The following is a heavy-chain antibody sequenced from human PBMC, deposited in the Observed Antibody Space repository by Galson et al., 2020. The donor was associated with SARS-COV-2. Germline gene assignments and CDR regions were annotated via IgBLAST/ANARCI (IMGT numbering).Heavy chain of an antibody. CDR1: GGSISSASYY. D-gene: IGHD4-17*01. Sequence: SETLSLTCTVSGGSISSASYYWTWIRQPPGKGLEWIGRIYVSGSTNYNPSLKSRVTISADTSKNQFSLKLSSVTAADSAVYYCARGYSGDMDALDIWGQGTMVTVSS. V-gene: IGHV4-61*02. CDR3: ARGYSGDMDALDI. CDR2: IYVSGST. J-gene: IGHJ3*02.